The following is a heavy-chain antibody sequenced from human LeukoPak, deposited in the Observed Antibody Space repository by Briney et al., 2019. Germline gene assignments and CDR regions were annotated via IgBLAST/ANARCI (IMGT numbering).Heavy chain of an antibody. CDR3: ARGYDSSGYTYVCAFDI. V-gene: IGHV1-2*02. J-gene: IGHJ3*02. D-gene: IGHD3-22*01. CDR2: INPNSGGT. Sequence: ASVKVSCKASGYTFTSYAMNWVRQAPGQGLEWMGWINPNSGGTNYAQKFQGRVTMTRDTSISTAYMELSRLRSDDTAVYYCARGYDSSGYTYVCAFDIWGQGTMVTVSS. CDR1: GYTFTSYA.